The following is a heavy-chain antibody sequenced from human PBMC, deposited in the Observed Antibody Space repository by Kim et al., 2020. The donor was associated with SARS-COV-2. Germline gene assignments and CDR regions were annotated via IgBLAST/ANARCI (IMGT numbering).Heavy chain of an antibody. D-gene: IGHD3-3*01. Sequence: AAWNWIRQSPSRGLEWLGRTYYRSKWYNDYAVSVKSRITINPDTSKNKFSLQLNSVTPEDMAVYYCARAPEYYDFWSGYYDFDYWGQGTLAT. V-gene: IGHV6-1*01. J-gene: IGHJ4*02. CDR3: ARAPEYYDFWSGYYDFDY. CDR1: AA. CDR2: TYYRSKWYN.